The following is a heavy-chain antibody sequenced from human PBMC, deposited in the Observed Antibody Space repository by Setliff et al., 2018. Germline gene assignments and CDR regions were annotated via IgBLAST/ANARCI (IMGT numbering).Heavy chain of an antibody. CDR1: GGSISSSSYY. D-gene: IGHD6-13*01. CDR2: IYYSGST. J-gene: IGHJ6*02. V-gene: IGHV4-61*01. CDR3: ARDEGSSYFYGMDV. Sequence: PSETLSLTCTVSGGSISSSSYYWGWIRQPPGKGLEWIGYIYYSGSTNYNPSLKSRVTISVDTSKNQFSLKLSSVTAADTAVYYCARDEGSSYFYGMDVWGQGTTVTVS.